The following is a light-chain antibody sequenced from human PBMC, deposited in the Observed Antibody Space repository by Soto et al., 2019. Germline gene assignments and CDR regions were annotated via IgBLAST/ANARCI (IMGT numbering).Light chain of an antibody. J-gene: IGLJ2*01. CDR2: GQN. CDR3: AVWDDSLDGRV. V-gene: IGLV2-14*01. Sequence: QSALTQPASVSGSPGQSITISCTGTSSDVGGYNYVSWYQQHPGKAPKLLIYGQNQRPSGVPDRFSGSKSGTSASLAISGLQSEDEADYYCAVWDDSLDGRVFGGGTKVTVL. CDR1: SSDVGGYNY.